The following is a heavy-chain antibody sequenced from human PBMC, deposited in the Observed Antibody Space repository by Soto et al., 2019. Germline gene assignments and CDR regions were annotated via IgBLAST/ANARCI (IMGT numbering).Heavy chain of an antibody. CDR3: ASGQVGATTWFDP. Sequence: SETLSLTCTVSGASIRSGGYYWSWIRQDPGKGLEWLGYIYDNGTTYYNPSLKSRVSISRDTSKNQFSLKMTSLTAADTAIYYCASGQVGATTWFDPRGQGTKVTVS. CDR2: IYDNGTT. D-gene: IGHD1-26*01. CDR1: GASIRSGGYY. J-gene: IGHJ5*02. V-gene: IGHV4-31*03.